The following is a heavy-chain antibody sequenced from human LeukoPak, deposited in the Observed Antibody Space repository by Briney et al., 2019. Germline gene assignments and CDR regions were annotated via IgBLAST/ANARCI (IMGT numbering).Heavy chain of an antibody. CDR1: GFTFSSYW. D-gene: IGHD6-19*01. V-gene: IGHV3-74*01. CDR3: AKDAYLIAVAGNYFDS. Sequence: GGSLRLSCAASGFTFSSYWMHWVRQAPGKGLVWVSRINSDGSSTSYADSVKGRFTISRDNSKNTLYLQMNSLRAEDTALYYCAKDAYLIAVAGNYFDSWGQGTLVTVAS. CDR2: INSDGSST. J-gene: IGHJ5*01.